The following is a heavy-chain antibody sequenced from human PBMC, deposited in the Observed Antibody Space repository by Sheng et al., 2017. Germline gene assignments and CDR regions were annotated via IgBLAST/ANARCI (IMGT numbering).Heavy chain of an antibody. CDR1: GFTFSDYY. D-gene: IGHD3-10*01. CDR3: ARAGFGLGRAGEY. V-gene: IGHV3-72*01. CDR2: TRNKLNSFST. Sequence: EVQLVESGGGLVQPGGSLRLSCAVSGFTFSDYYIDWVRQAPGKGLEWVGRTRNKLNSFSTEYAASVKGRFTISRDDSKNSLYLQMNSLKTEDTAVYYCARAGFGLGRAGEYWGQGTLVTV. J-gene: IGHJ4*02.